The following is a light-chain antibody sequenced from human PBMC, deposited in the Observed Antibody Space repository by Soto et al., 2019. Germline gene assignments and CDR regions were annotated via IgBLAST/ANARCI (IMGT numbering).Light chain of an antibody. Sequence: DIQMTQSPSTLSGSVGDTVTITCRVSQTISSWLAWYQQKPGKAPKLLIYKASTLKSGVPSRFSGSGSGTEFTLTISSLQPDDFATYYCQHYNSYSEAFGQGTKV. V-gene: IGKV1-5*03. J-gene: IGKJ1*01. CDR3: QHYNSYSEA. CDR2: KAS. CDR1: QTISSW.